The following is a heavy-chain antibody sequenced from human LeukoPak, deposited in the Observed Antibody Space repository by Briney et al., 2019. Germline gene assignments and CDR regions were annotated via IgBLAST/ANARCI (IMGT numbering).Heavy chain of an antibody. CDR2: VTHSGRT. J-gene: IGHJ4*02. Sequence: GSLRLSCAASGFTFSSYSMSWVRQAPGKGLEWIGEVTHSGRTNYNPSLESRLTISVDTSNNQFSLNLRSVTVADTAVYYCARGTPGYDYWGQGTLVSVSS. CDR1: GFTFSSYS. CDR3: ARGTPGYDY. V-gene: IGHV4-34*01. D-gene: IGHD4-23*01.